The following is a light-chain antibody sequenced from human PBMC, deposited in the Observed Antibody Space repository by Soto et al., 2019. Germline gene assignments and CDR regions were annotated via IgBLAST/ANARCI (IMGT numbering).Light chain of an antibody. CDR1: SSNIGAGYD. CDR2: GNS. V-gene: IGLV1-40*01. CDR3: SSYAGNNNYV. J-gene: IGLJ1*01. Sequence: QSVLTQPPSVSGAPGQRVTISCTGSSSNIGAGYDVHWYQQLPGTAPKLLIYGNSNRPSGVPDRFSGSKSGNTASLTVSGLQDEDEADYYCSSYAGNNNYVFGTGTKVTVL.